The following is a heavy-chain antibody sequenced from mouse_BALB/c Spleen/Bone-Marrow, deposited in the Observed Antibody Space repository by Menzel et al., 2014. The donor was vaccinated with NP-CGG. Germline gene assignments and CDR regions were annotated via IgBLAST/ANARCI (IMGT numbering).Heavy chain of an antibody. CDR1: GSTFSGYG. CDR3: ARGRDWFDY. Sequence: VQLKESGGGLVQPGGSLKLSCAASGSTFSGYGMSWVRQTPDKGLELVATISGSGSSTYYPDSVKGRFTISRDNARNTLYLQMSSLKSEDTAMYYCARGRDWFDYWGQGTTLTVSS. V-gene: IGHV5-6-3*01. J-gene: IGHJ2*01. D-gene: IGHD3-3*01. CDR2: ISGSGSST.